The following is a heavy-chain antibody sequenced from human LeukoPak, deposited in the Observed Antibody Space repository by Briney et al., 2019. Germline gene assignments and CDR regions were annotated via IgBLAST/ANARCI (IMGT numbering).Heavy chain of an antibody. CDR3: ARVHAYNSYYFDY. Sequence: GGSLRLSCAASGFTFSTYSMTWVRQAPGKGLEWVSSISSSSAYKYYADSVKGRFTISRDNAKNSLYLQVNSLRAEDTAVYYCARVHAYNSYYFDYWGQGTLVTVSS. D-gene: IGHD5-24*01. V-gene: IGHV3-21*01. CDR1: GFTFSTYS. CDR2: ISSSSAYK. J-gene: IGHJ4*02.